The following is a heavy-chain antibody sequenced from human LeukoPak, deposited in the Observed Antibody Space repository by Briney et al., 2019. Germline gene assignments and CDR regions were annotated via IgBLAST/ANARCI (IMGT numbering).Heavy chain of an antibody. V-gene: IGHV3-48*01. J-gene: IGHJ4*02. CDR3: ALIAVDWQQPFDY. CDR1: GFTFSSYW. Sequence: PGGSLRLSCAASGFTFSSYWMSWVRQAPGKGLEWISYISSSTGTIRYADSVKGRFIISRDNGKNSVYLQMNSLRGEDTAVYYCALIAVDWQQPFDYWGQGTLVTVSS. D-gene: IGHD6-13*01. CDR2: ISSSTGTI.